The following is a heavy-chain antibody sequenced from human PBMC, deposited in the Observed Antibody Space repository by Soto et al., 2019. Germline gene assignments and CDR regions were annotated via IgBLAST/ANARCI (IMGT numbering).Heavy chain of an antibody. J-gene: IGHJ3*02. CDR2: ISGSGGST. D-gene: IGHD3-22*01. CDR1: GFTFSSYA. CDR3: ATNYYDSSGPPLGAFDI. V-gene: IGHV3-23*01. Sequence: EVQLLESGGGLVQPGGSLRLSCAASGFTFSSYAMSWVRQAPGKGLEWVSAISGSGGSTYYADSVKGRFTISRDNSKNTLYLQMNSLRAEDTAVYYCATNYYDSSGPPLGAFDIWGQGTMVTVSS.